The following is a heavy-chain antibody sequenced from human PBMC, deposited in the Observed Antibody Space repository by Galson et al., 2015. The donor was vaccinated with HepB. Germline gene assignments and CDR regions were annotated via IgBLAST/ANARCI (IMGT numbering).Heavy chain of an antibody. J-gene: IGHJ6*03. CDR1: GFTFSSHA. CDR3: ARNQYDAYYMDV. D-gene: IGHD3-3*01. V-gene: IGHV3-23*01. CDR2: ISASDGNT. Sequence: LRLSCAASGFTFSSHAMTWVRQPPGKGLEWVSSISASDGNTYYADSVKGRFTISRDNSKNEVYLQMNNLRAEDTAIYYCARNQYDAYYMDVWGKGATVTVSS.